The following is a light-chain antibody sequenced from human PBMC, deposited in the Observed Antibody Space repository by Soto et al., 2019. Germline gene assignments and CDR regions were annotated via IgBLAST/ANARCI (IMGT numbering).Light chain of an antibody. J-gene: IGLJ1*01. V-gene: IGLV2-14*01. CDR3: RSYRSITTSYV. CDR1: SNDIGGYNF. Sequence: QSALTQPASVSGSPGQSITISCTGTSNDIGGYNFVSWYQQHPGKAPKLIIYDVSDRPSGVSNRFSGSKSGNTASLTISGLQAEDEADYCCRSYRSITTSYVFGTGTKVTVL. CDR2: DVS.